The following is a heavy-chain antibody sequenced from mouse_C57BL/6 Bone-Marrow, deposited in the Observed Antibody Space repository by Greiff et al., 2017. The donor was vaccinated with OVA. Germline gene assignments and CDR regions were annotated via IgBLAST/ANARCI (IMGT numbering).Heavy chain of an antibody. V-gene: IGHV1-69*01. CDR1: GYTFTSYW. J-gene: IGHJ2*01. Sequence: QVQLQQPGAELVMPGASVKLSCKASGYTFTSYWMHWVKQRPGQGLEWIGEIDPSDSYTNYNQKFKGKSTLTVDKSSSTAYMQLSSLTSEDSAVYYCARGEDYGFYFDYWGQGTTLTVSS. CDR2: IDPSDSYT. D-gene: IGHD2-2*01. CDR3: ARGEDYGFYFDY.